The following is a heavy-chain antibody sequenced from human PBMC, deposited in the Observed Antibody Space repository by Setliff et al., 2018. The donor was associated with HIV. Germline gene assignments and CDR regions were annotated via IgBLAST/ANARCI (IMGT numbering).Heavy chain of an antibody. Sequence: SETLSLTCIVSGGSIDNYYWNWVRQPPGKGPEWIGNMCHNENGVTTNHNPSLKSRVTISVDTSKSQFFLNVSSVTAADTGVYYCAMRVYDFWSGLVGQYYYMDVWGKGTTVTVS. CDR1: GGSIDNYY. CDR2: MCHNENGVTT. CDR3: AMRVYDFWSGLVGQYYYMDV. J-gene: IGHJ6*03. V-gene: IGHV4-59*08. D-gene: IGHD3-3*01.